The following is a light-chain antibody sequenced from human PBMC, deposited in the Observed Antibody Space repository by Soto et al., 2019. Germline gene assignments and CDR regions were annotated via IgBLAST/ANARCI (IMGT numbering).Light chain of an antibody. CDR3: QQYFEWHPMT. CDR2: GAS. CDR1: ETVATN. V-gene: IGKV3-15*01. Sequence: EVVITQSPATLSLSPGERATLSCRASETVATNLAWYQQKPCQAPRLLISGASTRAAGISDRFRGSGSGTEFTLTISSLRSEDSAIYYCQQYFEWHPMTFGQGTKVEI. J-gene: IGKJ1*01.